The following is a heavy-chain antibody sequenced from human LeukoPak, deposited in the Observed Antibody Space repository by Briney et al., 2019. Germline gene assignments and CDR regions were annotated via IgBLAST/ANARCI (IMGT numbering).Heavy chain of an antibody. J-gene: IGHJ4*02. CDR2: ISSSSSYI. D-gene: IGHD7-27*01. V-gene: IGHV3-21*01. CDR3: ARDRANWGTDFDY. CDR1: GFTFSSYS. Sequence: PGGSLRLSCAASGFTFSSYSMNWVRQAPGKGLEWVSSISSSSSYIYYADSVKGRFTISRDNAKNSLYLQMNSLRAEDTAVYYCARDRANWGTDFDYWGQGTLVTVSS.